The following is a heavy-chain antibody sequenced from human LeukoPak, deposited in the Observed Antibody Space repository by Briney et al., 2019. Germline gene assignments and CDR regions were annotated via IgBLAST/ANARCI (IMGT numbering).Heavy chain of an antibody. J-gene: IGHJ4*02. V-gene: IGHV1-69*04. Sequence: SVKVSCKASGGTFSSYAISWVRQAPGQGLEWMGRIIPILGIANYAQKFQGRVTTTADKSTSTAYMELSSLRSEDTAVYYCAREGYRIMITFGGVYYFDYWGQGTLVTVSS. D-gene: IGHD3-16*01. CDR3: AREGYRIMITFGGVYYFDY. CDR1: GGTFSSYA. CDR2: IIPILGIA.